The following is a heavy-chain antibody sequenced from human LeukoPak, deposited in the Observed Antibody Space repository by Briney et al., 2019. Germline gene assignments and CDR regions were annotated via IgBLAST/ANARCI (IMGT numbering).Heavy chain of an antibody. Sequence: GGSLRLSCAASGFTFDDYDLNWVRQAPGKGLEWVSGISWNGRNTAYAESLNGRFTISRDNAKNSLYLQMNSLGAEDTAFYYCARVQQYDKFDYWGQGTLVTVSS. J-gene: IGHJ4*02. CDR1: GFTFDDYD. V-gene: IGHV3-20*04. CDR3: ARVQQYDKFDY. D-gene: IGHD3-22*01. CDR2: ISWNGRNT.